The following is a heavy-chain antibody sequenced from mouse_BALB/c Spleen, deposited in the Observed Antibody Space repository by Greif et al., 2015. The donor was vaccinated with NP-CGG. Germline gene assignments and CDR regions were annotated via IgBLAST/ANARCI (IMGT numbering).Heavy chain of an antibody. Sequence: VKLVESGAELVRPGVSVKLSCKASGYTFTSYWMHWIKQRPEQGLERIGEINPSNGGTNYNEKFKSKATLTVDKSSSTAYMQLSSLTSEDSAVYDCARAYYGNFLDYGGQGTTLTVSS. V-gene: IGHV1S81*02. CDR3: ARAYYGNFLDY. CDR2: INPSNGGT. D-gene: IGHD2-10*01. J-gene: IGHJ2*01. CDR1: GYTFTSYW.